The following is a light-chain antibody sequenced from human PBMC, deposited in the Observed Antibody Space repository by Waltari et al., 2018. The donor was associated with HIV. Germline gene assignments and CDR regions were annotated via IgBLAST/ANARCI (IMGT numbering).Light chain of an antibody. Sequence: SALTHPPSASGSPGQSVTISCTGTSSTVGGYNLVSWYQQLPGRAPKLMIYAVTKRPSRVPDRFSGSKSGNTASLTVSGLQAEDEADYFCSSYSGSNTLVFGGGTKLTVL. J-gene: IGLJ2*01. CDR2: AVT. CDR1: SSTVGGYNL. V-gene: IGLV2-8*01. CDR3: SSYSGSNTLV.